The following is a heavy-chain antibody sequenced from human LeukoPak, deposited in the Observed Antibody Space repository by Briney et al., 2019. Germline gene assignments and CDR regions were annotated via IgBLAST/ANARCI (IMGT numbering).Heavy chain of an antibody. CDR1: GYTFTSYG. V-gene: IGHV1-2*02. D-gene: IGHD4-23*01. Sequence: ASVKVSCKASGYTFTSYGISWVRQAPGQGLEWMGWINPNSGGTNYAQKFQGRVTMTRDTSISTAYMELSRLRSDDTAVYYCARLTPPSVDDYWGQGTLVTVSS. J-gene: IGHJ4*02. CDR3: ARLTPPSVDDY. CDR2: INPNSGGT.